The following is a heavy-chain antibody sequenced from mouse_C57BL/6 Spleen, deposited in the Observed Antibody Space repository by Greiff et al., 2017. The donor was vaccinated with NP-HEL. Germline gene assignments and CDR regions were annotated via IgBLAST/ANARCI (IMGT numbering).Heavy chain of an antibody. V-gene: IGHV1-82*01. J-gene: IGHJ4*01. Sequence: QVQLQQSGPELVKPGASVKISCKASGYAFSSSWMNWVKQRPGKGLEWIGRIYPGDGDTNYNGKFKGKATLTADKSSSTAYMQLSSLTSEDSAVYFCARRDSSGYLDYWGQGTSVTVSS. CDR3: ARRDSSGYLDY. CDR2: IYPGDGDT. CDR1: GYAFSSSW. D-gene: IGHD3-2*02.